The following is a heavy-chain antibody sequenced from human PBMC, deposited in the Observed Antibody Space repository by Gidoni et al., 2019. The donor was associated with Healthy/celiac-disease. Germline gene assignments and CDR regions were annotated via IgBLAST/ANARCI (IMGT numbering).Heavy chain of an antibody. CDR3: AHRRRKWELLPGAYYYYMDV. J-gene: IGHJ6*03. D-gene: IGHD1-26*01. V-gene: IGHV2-5*01. CDR2: IYWNDDK. Sequence: QITLKESGPTLVTPTQTLTLTCTFSGFSLSTSGVGVGWIRQPPGKALEWLALIYWNDDKRYSPSLKSRLTITKDTSKNQVVLTMTNMDPVDTATYYCAHRRRKWELLPGAYYYYMDVWGKGTTVTVSS. CDR1: GFSLSTSGVG.